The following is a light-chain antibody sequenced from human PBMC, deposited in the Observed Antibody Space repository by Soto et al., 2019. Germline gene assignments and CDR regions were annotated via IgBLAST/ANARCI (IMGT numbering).Light chain of an antibody. CDR1: SSNIGTSS. CDR3: DAWDASRNGHV. J-gene: IGLJ1*01. Sequence: QSVLTQPHSASGTPGQRVTISCSGSSSNIGTSSVHWFQQLPGTAPKLLISTTNQRPSGVPERFSGSKSGTSASLAISGLQSEEEADYYCDAWDASRNGHVFGTGNKVTVL. CDR2: TTN. V-gene: IGLV1-44*01.